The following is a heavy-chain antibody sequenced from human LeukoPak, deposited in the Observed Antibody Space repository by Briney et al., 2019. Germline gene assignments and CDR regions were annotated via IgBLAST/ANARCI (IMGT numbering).Heavy chain of an antibody. CDR2: VYHSGST. V-gene: IGHV4-38-2*02. CDR1: GYSITSGYY. J-gene: IGHJ6*03. D-gene: IGHD5-12*01. Sequence: PSETLSLTCTVSGYSITSGYYWGWIRQPPGKGLEWIGTVYHSGSTYYAPSLKSRVTISVDTSKNQFSLKLTSVTAADTAVYYCARDPGLTATMGSYYYYYYMDVWGKGTMVTVSS. CDR3: ARDPGLTATMGSYYYYYYMDV.